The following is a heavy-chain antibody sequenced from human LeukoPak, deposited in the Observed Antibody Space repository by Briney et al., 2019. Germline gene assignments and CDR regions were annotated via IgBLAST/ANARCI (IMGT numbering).Heavy chain of an antibody. D-gene: IGHD5-18*01. CDR2: IRSKAYGGTT. V-gene: IGHV3-49*04. J-gene: IGHJ6*02. CDR1: GFTFGDYA. CDR3: TMDTAMVTYYYYGMDV. Sequence: GGSLRLSCTASGFTFGDYAMSWVRQAPGKGLEWVGFIRSKAYGGTTEYAASVKGRFTISRDDSKSIAYLQMNSLKTEDTAVYYRTMDTAMVTYYYYGMDVWGQGTTVTVSS.